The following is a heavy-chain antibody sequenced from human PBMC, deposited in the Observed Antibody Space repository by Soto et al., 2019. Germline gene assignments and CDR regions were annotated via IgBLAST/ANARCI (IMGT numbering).Heavy chain of an antibody. J-gene: IGHJ4*02. CDR3: ERGTYYDILTGYEFDY. V-gene: IGHV3-30-3*01. CDR2: ISYDGSNK. CDR1: GFTFSSYA. D-gene: IGHD3-9*01. Sequence: QVQLVESGGGVVQPGRSLRLSCAASGFTFSSYAMHWVRQAPVKGLEWVAVISYDGSNKYYADSVKGRFTISRDNSKNTLDLQINSLRAEDTAVYYCERGTYYDILTGYEFDYWGQGTLVTVSS.